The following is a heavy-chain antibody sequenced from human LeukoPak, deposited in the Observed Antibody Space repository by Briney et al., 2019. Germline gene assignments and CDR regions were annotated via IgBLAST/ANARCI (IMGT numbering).Heavy chain of an antibody. V-gene: IGHV4-34*12. CDR3: ASEDAYCGGDCYPY. J-gene: IGHJ4*02. CDR1: GFTFGSYG. Sequence: GTLRLSCAASGFTFGSYGMSWIRQPPGKGLEWIGNIFYSGSTYYSPSLRSRVTISLDTSRNQFSLKLNSVTAADTAVYYCASEDAYCGGDCYPYWGQGTLVTVSS. D-gene: IGHD2-21*02. CDR2: IFYSGST.